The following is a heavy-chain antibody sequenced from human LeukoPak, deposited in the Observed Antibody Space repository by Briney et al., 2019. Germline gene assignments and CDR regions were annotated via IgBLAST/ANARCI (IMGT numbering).Heavy chain of an antibody. D-gene: IGHD3-3*01. J-gene: IGHJ4*02. CDR3: AREDLRFLEWLLTPFDY. V-gene: IGHV3-21*01. Sequence: GGSLRLSCAASGFTFSSYSMNWVRQAPGKGLEWVSSISSSSSYIYYADSVKGRFTLSRDNAKNSLYLQMNSLRAEDTAVYYCAREDLRFLEWLLTPFDYWGQGTLVTVSS. CDR1: GFTFSSYS. CDR2: ISSSSSYI.